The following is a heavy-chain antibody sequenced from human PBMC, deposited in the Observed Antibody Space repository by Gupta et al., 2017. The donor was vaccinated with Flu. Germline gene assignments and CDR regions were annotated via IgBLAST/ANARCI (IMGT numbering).Heavy chain of an antibody. J-gene: IGHJ6*02. V-gene: IGHV3-23*01. CDR2: ISGSGCST. CDR1: GFTFSSYA. Sequence: EVQLLESGGGLVQPGGSLRLSCAVSGFTFSSYAMSWVRQAPGKGLEWVSAISGSGCSTYYADSLKGRFTISRDNSKNTLYLQMNSLRAEDTAVYYCAKEKSLRFLEWLSQVLDVWGQGTTVTVSS. D-gene: IGHD3-3*01. CDR3: AKEKSLRFLEWLSQVLDV.